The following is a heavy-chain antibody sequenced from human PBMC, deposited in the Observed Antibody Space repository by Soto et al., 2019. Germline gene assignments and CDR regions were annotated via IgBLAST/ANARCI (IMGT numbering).Heavy chain of an antibody. CDR3: SHRRGMIMDV. J-gene: IGHJ6*02. D-gene: IGHD3-16*01. Sequence: QITLKESGPTQVKPTQTLTLTCTFSGFSLITGGVSVAWIRQPPGKALEWLALISGDDEKRYSPSLSSRLTITKDTIKNQVVFTMTNMDPLDTATYYCSHRRGMIMDVWGQGTTVTVSS. CDR2: ISGDDEK. CDR1: GFSLITGGVS. V-gene: IGHV2-5*02.